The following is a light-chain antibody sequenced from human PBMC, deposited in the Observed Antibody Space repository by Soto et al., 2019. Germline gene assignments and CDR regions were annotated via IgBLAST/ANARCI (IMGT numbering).Light chain of an antibody. V-gene: IGKV1-5*03. Sequence: DIQMTQSPSTLSASVGDRVTITCRASQSISTWLAWYQQKPGKAPNLLIYKASNLEGGVPSRFSGSGSGTEFNITISSLQPDDFATYYCQQYNTYPLTFGGGTTVEFK. CDR3: QQYNTYPLT. CDR1: QSISTW. J-gene: IGKJ4*01. CDR2: KAS.